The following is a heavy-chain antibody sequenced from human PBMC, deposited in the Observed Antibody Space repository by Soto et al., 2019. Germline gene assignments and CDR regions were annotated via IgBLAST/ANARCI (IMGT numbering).Heavy chain of an antibody. CDR2: IYQSGST. CDR1: GVSISSDGYS. Sequence: QLQLQESGSGLVKPSQTLSLTCAVSGVSISSDGYSWSWIRQPPGKGLEWIGFIYQSGSTYYNPSLKNRGTMSVDRSKNQFSLKLTSVTAADTAVYYCARASYDFWTSYHYGMDVWGQGTTVTVSS. CDR3: ARASYDFWTSYHYGMDV. D-gene: IGHD3-3*01. V-gene: IGHV4-30-2*01. J-gene: IGHJ6*02.